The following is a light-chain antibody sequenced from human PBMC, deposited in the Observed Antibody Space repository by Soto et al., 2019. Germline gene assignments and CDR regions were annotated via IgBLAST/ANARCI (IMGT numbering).Light chain of an antibody. CDR2: DVN. Sequence: QSVLTQPRSVPGSPGQSVTISCTGTSSDVGGYNYVSWYQQHPGKAPKLMIYDVNKRPSGVPDRFSGSKSGNTASLTISGLQAEDEADYYCCSYAGSYTLVFGGGTKVTVL. CDR1: SSDVGGYNY. V-gene: IGLV2-11*01. J-gene: IGLJ2*01. CDR3: CSYAGSYTLV.